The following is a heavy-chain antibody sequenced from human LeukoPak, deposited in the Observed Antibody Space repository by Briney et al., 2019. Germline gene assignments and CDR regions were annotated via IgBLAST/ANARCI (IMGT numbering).Heavy chain of an antibody. CDR1: GGTFSSYT. J-gene: IGHJ6*03. D-gene: IGHD2-15*01. V-gene: IGHV1-69*04. CDR3: ARDRSIGVVVAATRSWSYYYMDV. Sequence: SVKVSCKASGGTFSSYTISWVRQAPGQGLEWMGRIIPILGIANYAQKFQGRVTITADKSTSTAYMELSSLRSEDTAVYYCARDRSIGVVVAATRSWSYYYMDVWGKGTTVTVS. CDR2: IIPILGIA.